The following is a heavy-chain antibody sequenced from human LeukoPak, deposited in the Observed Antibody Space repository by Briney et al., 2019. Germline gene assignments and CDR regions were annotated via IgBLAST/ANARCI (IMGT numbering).Heavy chain of an antibody. CDR1: GFTFSSYG. CDR3: ARDRYGDNSPSEY. V-gene: IGHV3-33*01. CDR2: IWYDGSEK. J-gene: IGHJ4*02. D-gene: IGHD4-23*01. Sequence: PGGSLRLSCAATGFTFSSYGFHWVRQAPGKGLAWVAVIWYDGSEKYYADSVKGRFTISRDNSEDTLYLQMNSLRAEDTAVYYCARDRYGDNSPSEYWGPGSLVTVSS.